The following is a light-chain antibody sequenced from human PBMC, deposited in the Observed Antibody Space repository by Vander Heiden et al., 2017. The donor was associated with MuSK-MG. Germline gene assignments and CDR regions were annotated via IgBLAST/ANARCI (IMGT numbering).Light chain of an antibody. J-gene: IGKJ4*01. CDR3: EQVNSYPLT. CDR2: DAS. CDR1: QAIGSA. Sequence: AIQFTQSPSSLSASVGDRATITCRASQAIGSALAWYLQKPGQAPKLLIYDASGLESGVPSRFSGSGSGTDFRLTISSLQPEDFATYYCEQVNSYPLTFGGGTKVEIK. V-gene: IGKV1-13*02.